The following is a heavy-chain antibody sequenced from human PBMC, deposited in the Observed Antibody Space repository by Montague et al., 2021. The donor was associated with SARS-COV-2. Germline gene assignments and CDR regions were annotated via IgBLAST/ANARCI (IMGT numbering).Heavy chain of an antibody. Sequence: SLRLSCAASGSTFSCYSVNWVRQAPGKGLEWISYISSSTNIIYYADSVKGRFTISRDNARNSLYLQMNSLRVDDTAVYYCAKDLVLRAARPDALDVWGQGTVVTVSS. CDR1: GSTFSCYS. V-gene: IGHV3-48*04. CDR2: ISSSTNII. J-gene: IGHJ3*01. D-gene: IGHD6-6*01. CDR3: AKDLVLRAARPDALDV.